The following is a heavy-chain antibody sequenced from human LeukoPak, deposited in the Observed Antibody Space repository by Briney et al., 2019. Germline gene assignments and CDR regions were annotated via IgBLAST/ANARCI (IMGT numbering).Heavy chain of an antibody. CDR2: IKQDGSEK. CDR3: ARDPKLGIVNY. J-gene: IGHJ4*02. CDR1: GFTFSTYW. Sequence: GGSLRLSCAASGFTFSTYWMTWFRQAPGKGLEWVANIKQDGSEKYYVDSVKGRFTISRDNAKNSLYLQMNSLRAEDTAVYYCARDPKLGIVNYWGQGTLVTVSS. D-gene: IGHD7-27*01. V-gene: IGHV3-7*01.